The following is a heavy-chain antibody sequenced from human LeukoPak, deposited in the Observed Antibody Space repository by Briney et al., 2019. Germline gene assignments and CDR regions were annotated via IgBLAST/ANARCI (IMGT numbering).Heavy chain of an antibody. CDR1: GFTFSSYW. CDR2: IKQDGSEN. Sequence: GGSLRLSCAASGFTFSSYWMTWVRQAPGKGLEWVANIKQDGSENYYVDSVKGRSTISRDNAKNSLCLQMNYLRADDTAVYYCARVGKTVLRYVDWLPGYFDYWGQGTLVTVSS. J-gene: IGHJ4*02. V-gene: IGHV3-7*04. CDR3: ARVGKTVLRYVDWLPGYFDY. D-gene: IGHD3-9*01.